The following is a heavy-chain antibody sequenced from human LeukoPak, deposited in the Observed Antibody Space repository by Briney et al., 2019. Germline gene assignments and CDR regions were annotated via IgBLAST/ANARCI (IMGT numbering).Heavy chain of an antibody. CDR1: GYTFTGYY. V-gene: IGHV1-2*02. D-gene: IGHD2-2*01. CDR2: INPNSGGT. CDR3: ARGPPYCSSTSCRFFAY. J-gene: IGHJ4*02. Sequence: ASVKVSCKASGYTFTGYYMHWVRQAPGQGLEWMGWINPNSGGTNYAQKFQGRVTMTRDTSISTAYMELSRLRSDDTAVYYCARGPPYCSSTSCRFFAYWGQGTLVTVSS.